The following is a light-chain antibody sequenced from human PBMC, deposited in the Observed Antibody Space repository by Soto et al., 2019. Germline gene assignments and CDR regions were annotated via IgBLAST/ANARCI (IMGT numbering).Light chain of an antibody. CDR3: QQYHKWPVT. Sequence: EIVATQSPVTLSVSPGERVTLPCRASQSVSSHVAWYQQKPGQAPRILIYVASTRATGVPARFSGSGSGPEFTLTISSLQSEDFAVYYCQQYHKWPVTFGGGTRVEMK. CDR2: VAS. V-gene: IGKV3-15*01. CDR1: QSVSSH. J-gene: IGKJ4*01.